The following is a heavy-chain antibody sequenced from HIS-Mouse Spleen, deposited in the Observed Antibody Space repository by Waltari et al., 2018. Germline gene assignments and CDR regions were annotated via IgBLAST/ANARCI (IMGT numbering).Heavy chain of an antibody. CDR2: IYYRGST. V-gene: IGHV4-39*07. Sequence: QLQLQESGPGLVKPSETLSLTCTVSGGSISSSSYYRGWTRQPPGKGLEWIGSIYYRGSTYYNPSLKSRVTISVDTSKNQFSLKLSSVTAADTAVYYCAREIPYSSSWYDWYFDLWGRGTLVTVSS. J-gene: IGHJ2*01. CDR1: GGSISSSSYY. CDR3: AREIPYSSSWYDWYFDL. D-gene: IGHD6-13*01.